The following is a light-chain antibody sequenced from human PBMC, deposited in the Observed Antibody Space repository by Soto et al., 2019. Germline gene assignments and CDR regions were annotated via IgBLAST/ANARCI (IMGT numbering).Light chain of an antibody. V-gene: IGKV3-20*01. Sequence: ETVLAHSRGTLCLAPEEGRTRWCTSSQSVSSSYIAWYQQRPGQTPSLLIYGASTRATGIPDRFSGSGSGTHFTLTFSRLEPGDFAVYSCQHFGGTTFNFGQGTRLEIK. CDR3: QHFGGTTFN. CDR2: GAS. J-gene: IGKJ5*01. CDR1: QSVSSSY.